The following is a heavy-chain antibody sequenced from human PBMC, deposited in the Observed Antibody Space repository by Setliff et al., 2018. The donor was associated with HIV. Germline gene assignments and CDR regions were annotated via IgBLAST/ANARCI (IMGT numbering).Heavy chain of an antibody. V-gene: IGHV4-34*01. CDR3: ARDRSNWNYGKNYMDV. D-gene: IGHD1-7*01. Sequence: SETLSLTCAVNSGSFGSYYWSWLRQSPGKGLEWIGEINHVGNTDYDPSLKSRVTTSIDSSKNQFSLKLSSVTAADTAVYYCARDRSNWNYGKNYMDVWGKGTTVTVSS. CDR1: SGSFGSYY. CDR2: INHVGNT. J-gene: IGHJ6*03.